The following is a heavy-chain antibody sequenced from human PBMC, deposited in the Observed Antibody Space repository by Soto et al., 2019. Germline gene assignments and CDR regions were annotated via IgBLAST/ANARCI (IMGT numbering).Heavy chain of an antibody. CDR2: IYYSGST. CDR1: GGSISSYY. Sequence: SETLSLTCTVSGGSISSYYWSWIRQPPGKGLEWIGYIYYSGSTNYNPSLKSRVTISVDTSKNQFSLKLSSVTAADTAVYYCARHRNLRGSWFDYWGQGTLVTVSS. V-gene: IGHV4-59*08. J-gene: IGHJ4*02. CDR3: ARHRNLRGSWFDY.